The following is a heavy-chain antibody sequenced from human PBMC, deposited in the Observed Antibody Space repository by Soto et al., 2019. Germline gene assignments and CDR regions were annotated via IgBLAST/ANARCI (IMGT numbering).Heavy chain of an antibody. CDR1: GFTFSKFW. CDR3: ARGGGYYDSSGYYGFDY. Sequence: GGSLRLSCITSGFTFSKFWMSWVRQAPGKGLEWVAVISYDGSNKYYADSVKGRFTISRDNSKNTLYLQMNSLRAEDTAVYYCARGGGYYDSSGYYGFDYWGQGTLVTVSS. J-gene: IGHJ4*02. D-gene: IGHD3-22*01. CDR2: ISYDGSNK. V-gene: IGHV3-30*19.